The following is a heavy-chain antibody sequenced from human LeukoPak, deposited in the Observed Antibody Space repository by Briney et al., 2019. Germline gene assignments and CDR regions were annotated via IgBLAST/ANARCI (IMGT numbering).Heavy chain of an antibody. CDR1: GGSISSSGDY. J-gene: IGHJ4*02. Sequence: SETLSLTCTVSGGSISSSGDYWGWVRQPPGEGLEWIGSIYYSGSTYYNPSLKSRVTISVDTSKNQFSLKLSSVTAADTAVYYCARPGSGWYSPFDYWGQGTLVTVSS. V-gene: IGHV4-39*01. CDR2: IYYSGST. CDR3: ARPGSGWYSPFDY. D-gene: IGHD6-19*01.